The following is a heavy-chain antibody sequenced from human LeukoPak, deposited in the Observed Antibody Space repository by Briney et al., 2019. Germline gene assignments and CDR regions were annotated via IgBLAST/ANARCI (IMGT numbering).Heavy chain of an antibody. CDR3: AKDRGNVVVPAAIGY. D-gene: IGHD2-2*02. CDR1: GFTFSSYA. V-gene: IGHV3-23*01. CDR2: ISGSGGST. J-gene: IGHJ4*02. Sequence: GGSLRLSCAASGFTFSSYAMSWVRQAPGKGLEWVSAISGSGGSTYYADSVKGRFTISRDNFKNTLYLQMNSLRAEDTAVYYCAKDRGNVVVPAAIGYWGQGTLVTVSS.